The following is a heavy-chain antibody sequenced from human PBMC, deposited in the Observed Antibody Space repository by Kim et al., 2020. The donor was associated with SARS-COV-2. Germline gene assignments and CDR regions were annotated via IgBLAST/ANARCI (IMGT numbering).Heavy chain of an antibody. V-gene: IGHV4-31*03. Sequence: SETLSLTCTVSGGSISSGGYYWSWIRQHPGKGLEWIGYIYYSGSTYYNPSLKSRVTISVDTSKYQFSLKLSSVTAADTAVYYCAGGGDYDKLDYWGQGTLVTVSS. D-gene: IGHD4-17*01. J-gene: IGHJ4*02. CDR3: AGGGDYDKLDY. CDR2: IYYSGST. CDR1: GGSISSGGYY.